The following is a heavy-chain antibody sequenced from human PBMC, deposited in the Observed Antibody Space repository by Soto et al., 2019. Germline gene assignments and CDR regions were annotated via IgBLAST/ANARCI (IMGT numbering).Heavy chain of an antibody. Sequence: EVQVLESGGGLVQPGGSLRLSCVASGFTFSSHGMSWVRQAPGKGLGWVSAISSGSRTFYADSVKGRFTISRDNFKNTLYLQMDILRAEDTAVYYCANLESSTYQSDSWGQGTLVTVSS. V-gene: IGHV3-23*01. J-gene: IGHJ4*02. CDR2: ISSGSRT. CDR3: ANLESSTYQSDS. CDR1: GFTFSSHG. D-gene: IGHD6-13*01.